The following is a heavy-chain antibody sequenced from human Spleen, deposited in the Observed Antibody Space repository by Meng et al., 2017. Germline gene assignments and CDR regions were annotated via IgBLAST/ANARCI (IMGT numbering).Heavy chain of an antibody. D-gene: IGHD6-19*01. CDR2: MFHSGST. J-gene: IGHJ5*02. V-gene: IGHV4-4*02. Sequence: QVQLQESGPGLVKPSGTLSLTCAVSGGSISSNNWWGWVRQPPGKGLEWIGEMFHSGSTYYNPSLKSRVTVSIDTSKSQFSLKLTSVTAADTAVYYCVRSSGWVRTGFDPWGQGTLVTVSS. CDR3: VRSSGWVRTGFDP. CDR1: GGSISSNNW.